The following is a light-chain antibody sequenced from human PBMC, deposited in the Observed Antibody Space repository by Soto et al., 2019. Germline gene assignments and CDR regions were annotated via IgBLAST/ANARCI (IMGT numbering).Light chain of an antibody. J-gene: IGLJ1*01. CDR2: EGT. V-gene: IGLV2-23*01. Sequence: QSVLTQPASVSGSPGQSITISCSGTTSDVGGYNLVSWYQQHTAKAPKPLIYEGTQRPSGVSSRFSGSKSGNTASLTISGLQAEEEADYYCCSYASSSSYVFGTGTKVTVL. CDR1: TSDVGGYNL. CDR3: CSYASSSSYV.